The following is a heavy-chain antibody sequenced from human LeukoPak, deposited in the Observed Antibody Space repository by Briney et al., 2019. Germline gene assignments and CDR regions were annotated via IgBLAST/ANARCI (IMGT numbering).Heavy chain of an antibody. D-gene: IGHD5-12*01. J-gene: IGHJ4*02. CDR1: GGTFSSYA. V-gene: IGHV1-69*01. Sequence: SVKVSCKASGGTFSSYAISWVRQAPGQGLEWMGGIIPIFGTANYAQKFQGRVTITADESTSTAYMELSSLRSEDTAVYYCASDVDMVATPSWRAPHFDYWGQGTLVTVSS. CDR3: ASDVDMVATPSWRAPHFDY. CDR2: IIPIFGTA.